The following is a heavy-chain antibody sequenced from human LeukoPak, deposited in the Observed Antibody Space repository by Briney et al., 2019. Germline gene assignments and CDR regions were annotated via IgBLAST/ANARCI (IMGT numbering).Heavy chain of an antibody. J-gene: IGHJ4*02. CDR3: ATNYNSGYPLN. D-gene: IGHD6-19*01. CDR2: IYSGGST. CDR1: GFTVSSNY. Sequence: GGSLRLSCAASGFTVSSNYMSWVRQAPGKGLEWVSVIYSGGSTYYADSVKGRFTISRDNSKNTVGLQMNSLKAEDTAVYYCATNYNSGYPLNWGQGTLVTVSS. V-gene: IGHV3-53*01.